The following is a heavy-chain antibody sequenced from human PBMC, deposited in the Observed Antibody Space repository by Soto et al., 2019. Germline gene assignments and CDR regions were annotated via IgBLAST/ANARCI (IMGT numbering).Heavy chain of an antibody. CDR3: ARGRSIIYDYFWGSSFDY. CDR1: GYTFTSYY. D-gene: IGHD3-16*01. Sequence: QVQLVQSGAEVKKPGASVKVSCKASGYTFTSYYMHWVRQAPGQGLEWMGIINPSGGSTSYAQKFQSRVTRTRDTSTSTVYMELSSLRYEDTAVYYCARGRSIIYDYFWGSSFDYWGQGALVTVSS. J-gene: IGHJ4*02. V-gene: IGHV1-46*01. CDR2: INPSGGST.